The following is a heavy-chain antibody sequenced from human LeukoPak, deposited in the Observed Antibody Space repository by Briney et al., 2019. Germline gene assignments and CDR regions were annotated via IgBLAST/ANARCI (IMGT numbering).Heavy chain of an antibody. CDR1: GFTFSSYW. J-gene: IGHJ3*02. CDR3: ARIYDEDAFDI. CDR2: IKQDGSEK. V-gene: IGHV3-7*01. Sequence: GGSLRLSCAASGFTFSSYWMSWVRQAPGKGLEWVANIKQDGSEKYYVDSVKGRFTISRDNAKSSLYLQMNSLRAEDTAVYYCARIYDEDAFDIWGQGTMVTVSA. D-gene: IGHD3-3*01.